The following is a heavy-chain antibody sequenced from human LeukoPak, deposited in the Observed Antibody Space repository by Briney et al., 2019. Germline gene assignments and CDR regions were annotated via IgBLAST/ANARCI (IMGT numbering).Heavy chain of an antibody. CDR2: IYTSGST. CDR1: GGSISSGGYY. D-gene: IGHD5-18*01. J-gene: IGHJ3*02. CDR3: ARAAEWLPPADAFDI. Sequence: SQTLSLTCTVSGGSISSGGYYWSCIRQPAGKGLEGIGRIYTSGSTNYNPSLKSRVTISVDTSKDQFSLKLSSVTAADTAVYYCARAAEWLPPADAFDIWGQGTMVTVSS. V-gene: IGHV4-61*02.